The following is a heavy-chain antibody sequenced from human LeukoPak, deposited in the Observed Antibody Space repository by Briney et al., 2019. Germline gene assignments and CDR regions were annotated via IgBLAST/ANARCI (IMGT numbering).Heavy chain of an antibody. CDR2: ISYDGSNK. J-gene: IGHJ4*02. D-gene: IGHD3-10*01. CDR1: GFTFSSYE. V-gene: IGHV3-30*18. CDR3: AKPPRGYGSGSGYFDY. Sequence: GGSLRLSCAASGFTFSSYEMNWVRQAPGEGLEWVAVISYDGSNKYYADSVKGRFTISRDNSKNTLYLQMNSLRAEDTAVYYCAKPPRGYGSGSGYFDYWGQGTLVTVSS.